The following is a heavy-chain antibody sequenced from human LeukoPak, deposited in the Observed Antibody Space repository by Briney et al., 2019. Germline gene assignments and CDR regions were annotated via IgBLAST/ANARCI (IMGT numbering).Heavy chain of an antibody. J-gene: IGHJ4*02. D-gene: IGHD6-6*01. Sequence: PSETLSLTCAVSGYSISSGYYWGWIRQPPGKGLEWIGSIYRSGSTYYNPSLESRVTISVDTSKNQFSLKLSSVTAADTAVYYCARRGSSSSEDYWGQGTLVTVSS. CDR3: ARRGSSSSEDY. CDR1: GYSISSGYY. CDR2: IYRSGST. V-gene: IGHV4-38-2*01.